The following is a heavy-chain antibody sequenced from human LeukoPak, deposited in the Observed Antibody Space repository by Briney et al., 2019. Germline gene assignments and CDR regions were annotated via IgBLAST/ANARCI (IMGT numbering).Heavy chain of an antibody. J-gene: IGHJ4*02. CDR3: ARRDYGDYFDY. V-gene: IGHV4-59*08. D-gene: IGHD3-16*01. CDR1: GGSISSYY. Sequence: SETLSLTCTVSGGSISSYYWSWIRQPPGKGLEWIGNLYHIGTTYYNPSLKSRVTISVDTSKNQFSLNLNSVTAADTAVYYCARRDYGDYFDYWGQGTLVTVSS. CDR2: LYHIGTT.